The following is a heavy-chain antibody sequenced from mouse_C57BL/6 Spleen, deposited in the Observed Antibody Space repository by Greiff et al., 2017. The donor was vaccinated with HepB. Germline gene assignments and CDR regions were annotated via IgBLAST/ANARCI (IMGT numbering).Heavy chain of an antibody. J-gene: IGHJ4*01. Sequence: VKLQESGAELARPGASVKLSCKASGYTFTSYGISWVKQRTGQGLEWIGEIYPRSGNTYYNEKFKGKATLTADKSSSTAYMELRSLTSEDSAVYFCARLYGSSYGDYYAMDYWGQGTSVTVSS. CDR3: ARLYGSSYGDYYAMDY. CDR1: GYTFTSYG. D-gene: IGHD1-1*01. CDR2: IYPRSGNT. V-gene: IGHV1-81*01.